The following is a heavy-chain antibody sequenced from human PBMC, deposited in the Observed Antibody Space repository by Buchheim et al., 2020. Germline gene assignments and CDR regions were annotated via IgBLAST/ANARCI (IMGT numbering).Heavy chain of an antibody. D-gene: IGHD2-2*01. CDR1: GFSLSNYE. V-gene: IGHV3-48*03. J-gene: IGHJ6*03. Sequence: EEQLVESGGGLVQPGGSLRLSCVASGFSLSNYEMNWVRQAPGKGLEWVSYISSSGSTKYYADSVKGRFTISRDNAKNTLYLQMSSLRAEDTAVYYCARGDIVVVPVGSDPVWGKGTT. CDR3: ARGDIVVVPVGSDPV. CDR2: ISSSGSTK.